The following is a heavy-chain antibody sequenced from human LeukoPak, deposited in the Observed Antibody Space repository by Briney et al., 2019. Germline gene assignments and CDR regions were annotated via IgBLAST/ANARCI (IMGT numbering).Heavy chain of an antibody. J-gene: IGHJ6*03. Sequence: PGGSLRLSCAAPGFTFSNYEMNWVRQAPGKGLEWVSYIGSNGNAIYYADSVRGRFTISRDNARNSLYLQMNSLTVEDTAIYYCAKNADRGAYCRGGSCYPYYYYYMDVWGTGTTVTISS. D-gene: IGHD2-15*01. CDR2: IGSNGNAI. CDR3: AKNADRGAYCRGGSCYPYYYYYMDV. V-gene: IGHV3-48*03. CDR1: GFTFSNYE.